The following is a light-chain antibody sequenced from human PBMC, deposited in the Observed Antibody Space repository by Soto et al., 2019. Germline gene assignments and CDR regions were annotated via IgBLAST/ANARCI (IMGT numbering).Light chain of an antibody. CDR1: QSVSRN. V-gene: IGKV3-15*01. CDR3: QQYNNWPPWT. J-gene: IGKJ1*01. CDR2: GAS. Sequence: EIVMTQSPATLSVSPGERATLSCRASQSVSRNLAWYQQKPGQAPRLLIYGASTRATGTPARLSGSGSGTEFILTISSLQSEDFAVYYCQQYNNWPPWTFGQGTKVEIK.